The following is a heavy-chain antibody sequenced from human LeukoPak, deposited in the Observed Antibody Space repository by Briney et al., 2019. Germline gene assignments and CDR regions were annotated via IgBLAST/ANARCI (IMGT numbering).Heavy chain of an antibody. J-gene: IGHJ4*02. CDR1: GYNFNDYH. Sequence: ASVKVSCKASGYNFNDYHMHWVRQAPGQGLEWMGWINPNSGGTNYAQKFQGRVTMTRDTSISTAYMELSRLRSDDTAVYYCARPRYDSGSFLDYFDYWGQGTLVTVSS. CDR3: ARPRYDSGSFLDYFDY. D-gene: IGHD3-10*01. V-gene: IGHV1-2*02. CDR2: INPNSGGT.